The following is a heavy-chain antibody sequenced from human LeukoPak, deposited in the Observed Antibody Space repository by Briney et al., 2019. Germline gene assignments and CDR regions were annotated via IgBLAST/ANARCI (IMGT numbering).Heavy chain of an antibody. D-gene: IGHD6-19*01. J-gene: IGHJ4*02. CDR1: GFTFDDYA. V-gene: IGHV3-9*01. Sequence: GGSLRLSCAASGFTFDDYAMHWVRQAPGKGLEWVSGISWSSGSIGYADSVKGRFTISRDNAKNSLYLQMNSLRAEDTALYYCAKDITSTVAGIHYWGQGTPVTVSS. CDR2: ISWSSGSI. CDR3: AKDITSTVAGIHY.